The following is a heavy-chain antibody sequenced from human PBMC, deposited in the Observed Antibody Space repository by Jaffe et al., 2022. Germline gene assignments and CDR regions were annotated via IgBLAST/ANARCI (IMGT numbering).Heavy chain of an antibody. CDR2: IYYSGST. Sequence: QVQLQESGPGLVKPSETLSLTCTVSGGSISSYYWSWIRQPPGKGLEWIGYIYYSGSTNYNPSLKSRVTISVDTSKNQFSLKLSSVTAADTAVYYCVTESIVGSRWAGAFDIWGQGTMVTVSS. D-gene: IGHD1-26*01. J-gene: IGHJ3*02. CDR3: VTESIVGSRWAGAFDI. V-gene: IGHV4-59*01. CDR1: GGSISSYY.